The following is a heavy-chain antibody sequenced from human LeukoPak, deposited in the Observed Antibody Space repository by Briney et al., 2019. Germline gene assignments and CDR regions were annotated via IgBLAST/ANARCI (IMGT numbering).Heavy chain of an antibody. D-gene: IGHD2-2*01. CDR3: ARGLSVVRHSFDP. J-gene: IGHJ5*02. V-gene: IGHV4-34*01. CDR2: INHSGST. Sequence: PETLSLTCAVYGGSFSGYYWSWIRQPPGKGLEWIGEINHSGSTNYNPSLKSRVTISVDTSKNQFSLKLSSVTAADTAVYYCARGLSVVRHSFDPWGQGTLVTVSS. CDR1: GGSFSGYY.